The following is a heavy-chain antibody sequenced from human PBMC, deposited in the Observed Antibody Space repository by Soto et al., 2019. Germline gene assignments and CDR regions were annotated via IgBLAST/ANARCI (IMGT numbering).Heavy chain of an antibody. CDR2: IIPIFGTA. D-gene: IGHD3-10*01. Sequence: SVKVSCKASGGTFSSYAISWVRQAPGQGLEWMGGIIPIFGTANYAQKLQGRVTMTTDTSTSTAYMELRSLRSDDTAVYYCALDYITMVRGVIIYYYGMDVWGQGTTVTVSS. CDR1: GGTFSSYA. V-gene: IGHV1-69*05. CDR3: ALDYITMVRGVIIYYYGMDV. J-gene: IGHJ6*02.